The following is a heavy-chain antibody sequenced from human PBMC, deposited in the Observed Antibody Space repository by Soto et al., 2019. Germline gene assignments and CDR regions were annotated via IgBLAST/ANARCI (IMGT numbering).Heavy chain of an antibody. J-gene: IGHJ6*02. Sequence: NPGGSLRLSCAASGFTFSNAWINWVRQAPGKGLEWVGRIKSKTDGGTTDYAAPVKGRFTISRDDSKNTLYLQMNSLKTEGTAVYYCTTDQYFDWYPPYYYYGMDVWGQGTTVTVSS. CDR3: TTDQYFDWYPPYYYYGMDV. D-gene: IGHD3-9*01. CDR2: IKSKTDGGTT. V-gene: IGHV3-15*07. CDR1: GFTFSNAW.